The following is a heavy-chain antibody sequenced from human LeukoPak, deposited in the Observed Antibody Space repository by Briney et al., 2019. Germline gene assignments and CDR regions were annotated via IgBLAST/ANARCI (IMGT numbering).Heavy chain of an antibody. Sequence: PGGSLRLSCAASGFTFSSYAMSWVRQAPGKGLEWVSVINGSGGSTYYADSVKGRLTISRDNSKNTLYLQMNSLRAEDTAVYYCARDLGCRTSTNCYEGYFDYWGQGTLVTVSS. V-gene: IGHV3-23*01. CDR2: INGSGGST. CDR3: ARDLGCRTSTNCYEGYFDY. D-gene: IGHD2-2*01. J-gene: IGHJ4*02. CDR1: GFTFSSYA.